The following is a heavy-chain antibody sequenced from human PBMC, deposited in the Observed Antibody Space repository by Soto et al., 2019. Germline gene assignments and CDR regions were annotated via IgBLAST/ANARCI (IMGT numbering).Heavy chain of an antibody. CDR1: GDSVSSGDSY. D-gene: IGHD3-16*01. V-gene: IGHV4-61*08. CDR2: IYFSGRT. Sequence: SSETLSLTCIVSGDSVSSGDSYWTWIRQHPGKGLEWVGHIYFSGRTNYIPSLESRVTISLDTSKNQFSLKLTSVTAADTAVYYCARVPIDTYMIYWSDPWGQGTLVTVSS. CDR3: ARVPIDTYMIYWSDP. J-gene: IGHJ5*02.